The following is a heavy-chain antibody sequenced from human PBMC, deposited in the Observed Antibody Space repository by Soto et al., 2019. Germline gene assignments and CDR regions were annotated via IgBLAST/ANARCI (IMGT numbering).Heavy chain of an antibody. Sequence: SVKDACRDSGYTFTSYDINWERQATGQGLEWMGWMNPNSGNTGYAQKFQGRVTMTRDTSISTAYMELSSLRAEDTAVYYCARGRIVGATHFDYWGQGTLVTVSS. CDR3: ARGRIVGATHFDY. J-gene: IGHJ4*02. CDR1: GYTFTSYD. D-gene: IGHD1-26*01. CDR2: MNPNSGNT. V-gene: IGHV1-8*01.